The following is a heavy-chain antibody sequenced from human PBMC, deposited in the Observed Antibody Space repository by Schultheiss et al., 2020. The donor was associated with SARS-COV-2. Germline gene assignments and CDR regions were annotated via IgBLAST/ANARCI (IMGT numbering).Heavy chain of an antibody. J-gene: IGHJ4*02. CDR1: GGSISSSSYY. V-gene: IGHV4-39*01. D-gene: IGHD6-19*01. CDR3: ARRAYSSGWGFDY. CDR2: IYYSGST. Sequence: LETLSLTCTVSGGSISSSSYYWGWIRQPPGKGLEWIGSIYYSGSTYYNPSLKSRVTISVDTSKNQFSLKLSSVTAADTAVYYCARRAYSSGWGFDYWGQGTLVTVSS.